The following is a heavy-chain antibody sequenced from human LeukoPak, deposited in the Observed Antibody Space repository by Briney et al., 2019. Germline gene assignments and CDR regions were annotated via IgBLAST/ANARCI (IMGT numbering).Heavy chain of an antibody. D-gene: IGHD3-22*01. J-gene: IGHJ4*02. V-gene: IGHV1-58*02. CDR3: AAVFGSGYYYYFDY. CDR1: GFSFSSSS. Sequence: GASVKVSCKASGFSFSSSSMQWVRQARGQRLEWIGWLAVGSGNTNYAQEFQGRVTITRDMSTSTAYMELSSLRSEDTALYYCAAVFGSGYYYYFDYWGQGSLVTVFS. CDR2: LAVGSGNT.